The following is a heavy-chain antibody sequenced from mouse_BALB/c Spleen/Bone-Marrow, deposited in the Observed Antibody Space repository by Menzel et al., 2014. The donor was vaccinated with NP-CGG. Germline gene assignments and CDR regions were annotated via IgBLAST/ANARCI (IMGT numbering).Heavy chain of an antibody. CDR1: GYTFTRYW. D-gene: IGHD2-3*01. CDR3: ARWLLQYFDV. V-gene: IGHV1S81*02. J-gene: IGHJ1*01. CDR2: INSSNGRT. Sequence: QVQLKESGAELVKPGASVKLSCKASGYTFTRYWMHWVKQRPGQGLEWIGEINSSNGRTNYNEKFKSKATLTVDKSSNTAYMQLSSLTSEDSAVYCCARWLLQYFDVWGAGTTVTVSS.